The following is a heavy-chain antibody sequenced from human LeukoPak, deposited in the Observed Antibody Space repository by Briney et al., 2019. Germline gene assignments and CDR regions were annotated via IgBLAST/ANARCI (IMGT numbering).Heavy chain of an antibody. Sequence: PGGSLRLSCAASGFTFSSYGMHWVRQAPGKGLEGVAVIWYDGSNKYYADSVKSRFTISRDNSKNTLYLQQSSLRAEDTAVYYCARAGLTGTYYFDYWGQGPLVTVYS. J-gene: IGHJ4*02. D-gene: IGHD1-20*01. CDR1: GFTFSSYG. CDR3: ARAGLTGTYYFDY. V-gene: IGHV3-33*01. CDR2: IWYDGSNK.